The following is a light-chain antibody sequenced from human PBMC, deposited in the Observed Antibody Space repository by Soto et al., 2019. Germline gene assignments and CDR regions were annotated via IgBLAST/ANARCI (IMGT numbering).Light chain of an antibody. CDR1: SSDVGGYNY. Sequence: QSALTQPASVSGSPGQSITISRTGTSSDVGGYNYFSWYQQHPGKAPKLMIYDVSNRPSGVSNRFSGSKSGNTASLTISGLHAEDEADYYCSSYTSSTTLVFGGGTKVTVL. CDR2: DVS. J-gene: IGLJ2*01. CDR3: SSYTSSTTLV. V-gene: IGLV2-14*01.